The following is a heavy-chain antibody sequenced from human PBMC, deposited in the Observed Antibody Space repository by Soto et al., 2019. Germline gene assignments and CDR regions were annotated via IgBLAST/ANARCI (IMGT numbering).Heavy chain of an antibody. CDR2: IYHSGST. Sequence: SETLSLTCAVSSGSISSSNWWSWVRQPPGKGLEWIGEIYHSGSTNYNPSLKSRVTISVDKSKNQFSLKLSSVTAADTAVYYCARYSSSWSDNNDAFDIWGQGTMVTVSS. CDR3: ARYSSSWSDNNDAFDI. V-gene: IGHV4-4*02. D-gene: IGHD6-13*01. CDR1: SGSISSSNW. J-gene: IGHJ3*02.